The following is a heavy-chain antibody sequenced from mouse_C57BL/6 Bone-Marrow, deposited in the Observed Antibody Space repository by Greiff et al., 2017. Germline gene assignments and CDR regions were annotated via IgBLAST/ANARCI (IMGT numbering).Heavy chain of an antibody. V-gene: IGHV1-26*01. CDR1: GYTFTDYY. CDR3: ARFPIAY. J-gene: IGHJ3*01. Sequence: EVQLQQSGPELVKPGASVEISCKASGYTFTDYYMNWVKQSHGKSLEWIGDINPNNGGTSYNQKFKGKATLTVDKSSSTAYMELRSLTSEDSAVYYCARFPIAYWGQGTLVTVSA. CDR2: INPNNGGT.